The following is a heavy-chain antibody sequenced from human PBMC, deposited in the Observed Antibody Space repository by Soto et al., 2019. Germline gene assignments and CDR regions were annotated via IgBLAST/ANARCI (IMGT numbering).Heavy chain of an antibody. D-gene: IGHD2-15*01. J-gene: IGHJ6*02. CDR1: GFTFSSYV. Sequence: QVQLVESGGGVVQPGRSLRLSCAASGFTFSSYVMHWVRQAPGKGLEWVAVISYDGNNKYYADSVKGRFTIPRDNSKXTXXXQXXSLRAEDTAVYYCARAGCDGGRCYTLVGLRYGMDVWGQGTTVTVSS. CDR3: ARAGCDGGRCYTLVGLRYGMDV. V-gene: IGHV3-30-3*01. CDR2: ISYDGNNK.